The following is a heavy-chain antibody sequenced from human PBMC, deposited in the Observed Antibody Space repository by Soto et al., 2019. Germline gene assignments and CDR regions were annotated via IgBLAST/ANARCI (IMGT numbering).Heavy chain of an antibody. Sequence: QLQLQESGPGLVKPSETLSLTCTVSGGSISSSNYYWGWIRQPPGKGLEWIGSIYYSGSTYSNPSLKSRVTISVDTSKNQFSLKMRSVTAADTAVYYCANIVRATSVDPWGQGTLVTVSS. J-gene: IGHJ5*02. CDR1: GGSISSSNYY. CDR3: ANIVRATSVDP. CDR2: IYYSGST. D-gene: IGHD1-26*01. V-gene: IGHV4-39*01.